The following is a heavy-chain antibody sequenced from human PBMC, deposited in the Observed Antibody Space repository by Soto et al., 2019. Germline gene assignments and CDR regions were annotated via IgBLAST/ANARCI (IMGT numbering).Heavy chain of an antibody. CDR1: GFTFSNYV. D-gene: IGHD6-19*01. CDR2: IAGNGGIL. CDR3: ARRQFFSFDS. J-gene: IGHJ4*02. V-gene: IGHV3-23*01. Sequence: PGGSVRLSCVAPGFTFSNYVMSWVRQAPGKGLECVAAIAGNGGILYYTDSVKGRFSISRDNSKNTLHLQMNSLRAEDTAVYYCARRQFFSFDSWGQGILVTVSS.